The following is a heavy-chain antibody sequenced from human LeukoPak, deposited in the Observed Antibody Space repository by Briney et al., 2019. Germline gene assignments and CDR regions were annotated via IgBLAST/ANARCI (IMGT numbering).Heavy chain of an antibody. J-gene: IGHJ3*02. Sequence: KASETLSLTCTVSGGSISSYCWSWIRQPAGKGLEWIGRIYTSGSTNYNPSLKSRVTMSVDTSKNQFSLKLSSVTAADTAVYYCARDWGSNDYGDYYAFHIWGQGTMVTVSS. CDR3: ARDWGSNDYGDYYAFHI. V-gene: IGHV4-4*07. CDR2: IYTSGST. D-gene: IGHD4-17*01. CDR1: GGSISSYC.